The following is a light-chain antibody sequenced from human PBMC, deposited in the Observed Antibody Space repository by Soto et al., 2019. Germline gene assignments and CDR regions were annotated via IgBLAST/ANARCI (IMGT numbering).Light chain of an antibody. V-gene: IGLV1-44*01. J-gene: IGLJ1*01. Sequence: QSVLTQPPSVSGTLGQGVTISCSGSTSNIGENTVGWFQQLPGTDPKVVIYVNDKRHSGVRDRFSGYKSGTSAYMAISGLQSEDEDDYYCAAWDGSLSGHVFGAGNKVTVL. CDR1: TSNIGENT. CDR2: VND. CDR3: AAWDGSLSGHV.